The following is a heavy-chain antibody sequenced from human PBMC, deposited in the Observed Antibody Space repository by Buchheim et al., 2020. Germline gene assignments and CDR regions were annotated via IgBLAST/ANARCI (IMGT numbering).Heavy chain of an antibody. CDR2: ISAYSRSI. Sequence: EVQLVESGGNLVQPGGSLRLSCAASGFTFSTYSMNWVRQAPGKGLEWVSFISAYSRSIQYEASVKCRFTISRDNARNSLYLPMNRLRVEDTAVYYCARQLPLEELSPSGPGTL. CDR1: GFTFSTYS. J-gene: IGHJ5*02. CDR3: ARQLPLEELSP. D-gene: IGHD3-16*02. V-gene: IGHV3-48*01.